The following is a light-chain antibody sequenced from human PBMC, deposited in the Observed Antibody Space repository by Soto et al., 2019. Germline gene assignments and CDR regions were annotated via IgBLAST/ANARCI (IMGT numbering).Light chain of an antibody. J-gene: IGKJ4*01. CDR2: KAS. CDR3: QQYYSFPLT. Sequence: DIQMTQSPSTLSGSVGDRVTITCRASQTISSWLAWYQQKPGKAPKLLIYKASTLTSGVPSRFSGSGSGRDFTLTISCLQSEDFATYYCQQYYSFPLTFGGGTKVE. CDR1: QTISSW. V-gene: IGKV1-5*03.